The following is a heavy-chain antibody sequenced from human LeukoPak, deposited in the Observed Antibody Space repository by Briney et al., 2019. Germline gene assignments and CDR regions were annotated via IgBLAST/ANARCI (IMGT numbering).Heavy chain of an antibody. CDR1: GFIVSSHY. J-gene: IGHJ4*02. CDR3: ATPERSDTSGYYY. Sequence: GGSQRLSCAASGFIVSSHYMSWIRQAPGKGLEWVAVIHSDGRIHYAASVKGRFTISRDNSKNTLYLEMNSLRAEDMAVYYCATPERSDTSGYYYWGQGTLVTVSS. CDR2: IHSDGRI. D-gene: IGHD3-22*01. V-gene: IGHV3-53*01.